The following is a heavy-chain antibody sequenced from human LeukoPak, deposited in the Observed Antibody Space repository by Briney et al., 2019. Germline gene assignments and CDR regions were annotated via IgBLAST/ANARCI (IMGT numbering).Heavy chain of an antibody. CDR2: IYYSGST. D-gene: IGHD2-8*01. Sequence: PSQTLSLTCTVSGGSISSGGYYWSWIRQHPGKGLEWIGYIYYSGSTYYNPSLKSRVTISVDTSKNQLSLKLSSVTAADTAVYYCARGPRYCTNGVCALPYNWFDPWGQGTLVTVSS. CDR1: GGSISSGGYY. V-gene: IGHV4-31*03. CDR3: ARGPRYCTNGVCALPYNWFDP. J-gene: IGHJ5*02.